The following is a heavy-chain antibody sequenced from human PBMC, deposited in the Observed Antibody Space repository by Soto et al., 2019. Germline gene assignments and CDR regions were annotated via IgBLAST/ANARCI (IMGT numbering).Heavy chain of an antibody. Sequence: GASVKVSCKASGYTFTSYGISWVRQAPGQGLEWMGWISAYNGNTNYAQKLQGRVTMTTDTSTSTAYMELRSLRSDDTAVYYCARVLDIVLVPAGSHFDYWGQGTLVTVSS. D-gene: IGHD2-2*03. CDR3: ARVLDIVLVPAGSHFDY. J-gene: IGHJ4*02. CDR1: GYTFTSYG. V-gene: IGHV1-18*01. CDR2: ISAYNGNT.